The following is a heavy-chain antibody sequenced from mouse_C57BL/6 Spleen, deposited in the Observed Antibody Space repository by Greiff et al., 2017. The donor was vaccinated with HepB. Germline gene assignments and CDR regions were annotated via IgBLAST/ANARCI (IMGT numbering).Heavy chain of an antibody. CDR1: GYSFTSYW. D-gene: IGHD4-1*01. J-gene: IGHJ2*01. CDR3: ATRNWDVDY. CDR2: INPSSGYT. Sequence: QVHVKQSGAELAKPGASVKLSCKASGYSFTSYWMHWVKQRPGQGLEWIGYINPSSGYTKYNQTFKDKATLTADNSSSTAYMQLSSLTYEDSAVYYCATRNWDVDYWGQGTTLTVSS. V-gene: IGHV1-7*01.